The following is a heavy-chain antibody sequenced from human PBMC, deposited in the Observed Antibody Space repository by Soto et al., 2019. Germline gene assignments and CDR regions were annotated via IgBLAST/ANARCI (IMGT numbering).Heavy chain of an antibody. V-gene: IGHV1-69*13. CDR3: VRDRTAYSSSSYFDY. CDR1: GGTFSSYA. D-gene: IGHD6-6*01. CDR2: IIPIFGTA. Sequence: GASVKVSCKASGGTFSSYAISWVRQAPGQGLEWMGGIIPIFGTANYAQKFQGRVTITADESTSTAYMELSSLRSEDTAVYYCVRDRTAYSSSSYFDYWGQGTLVTVSS. J-gene: IGHJ4*02.